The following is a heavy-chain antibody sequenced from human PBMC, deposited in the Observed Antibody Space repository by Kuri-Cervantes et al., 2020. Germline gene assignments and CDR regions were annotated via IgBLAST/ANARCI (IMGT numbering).Heavy chain of an antibody. J-gene: IGHJ4*02. Sequence: GSLRLSCAVYGGSFSGYYWSWIRQPPGKGLEWIGYIYYSGSTNYNPSLKSRVTISVDTSKNQFSLKLSSVTAADTAVYYCARGGSYWGHFDYWGQGTLVTVSS. CDR1: GGSFSGYY. CDR2: IYYSGST. D-gene: IGHD1-26*01. V-gene: IGHV4-59*01. CDR3: ARGGSYWGHFDY.